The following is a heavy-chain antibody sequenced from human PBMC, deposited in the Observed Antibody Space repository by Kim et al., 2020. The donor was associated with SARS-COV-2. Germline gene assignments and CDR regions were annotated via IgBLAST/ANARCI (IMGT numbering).Heavy chain of an antibody. J-gene: IGHJ4*02. D-gene: IGHD3-10*01. CDR2: INPNSGGT. CDR3: ARLSALDRSGLDFDY. CDR1: GYTFTGYY. Sequence: ASVKVSCKASGYTFTGYYMHWVRQAPGQGLEWMGWINPNSGGTNYAQKFQGWVTMTRDTSISTAYMELSRLRSDDTAVYYCARLSALDRSGLDFDYWGQGTLVTVSA. V-gene: IGHV1-2*04.